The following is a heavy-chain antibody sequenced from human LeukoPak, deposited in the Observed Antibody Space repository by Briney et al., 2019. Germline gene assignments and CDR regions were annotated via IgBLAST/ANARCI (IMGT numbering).Heavy chain of an antibody. J-gene: IGHJ4*02. CDR1: GFTFSSYW. V-gene: IGHV3-7*01. CDR2: IKQDGSEK. CDR3: ARVPYCSSTSCSDFDY. D-gene: IGHD2-2*01. Sequence: GGSLRLSCAASGFTFSSYWTSWVRQAPGKGLEWVANIKQDGSEKYYVDSVKGRFTISRDNAKNSLYLQMNSLRAEDTAVYYCARVPYCSSTSCSDFDYWGQGTLVTVSS.